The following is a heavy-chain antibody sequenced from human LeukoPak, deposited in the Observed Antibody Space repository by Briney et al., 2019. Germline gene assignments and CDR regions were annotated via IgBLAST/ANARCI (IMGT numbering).Heavy chain of an antibody. V-gene: IGHV3-48*04. CDR2: ISSSSSTI. D-gene: IGHD1-26*01. CDR1: GFTFSSYS. J-gene: IGHJ6*02. Sequence: GGSLRLSCAASGFTFSSYSMNWVRQAPGKGLEWVSYISSSSSTIYYADSVKGRFTISRDNAKNSLYLQMNSLRAEDTAVYYCARASGPRWELLGGIYGMDVWGQGTTVTVSS. CDR3: ARASGPRWELLGGIYGMDV.